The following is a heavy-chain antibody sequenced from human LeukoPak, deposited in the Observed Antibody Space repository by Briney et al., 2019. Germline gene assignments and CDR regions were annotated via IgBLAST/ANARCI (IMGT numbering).Heavy chain of an antibody. Sequence: SETLSLTCAVYGGSFSGYYRSWVRQPPGKGLEWIGEINHSGSTNYNPSLKSRVTISVDTSKNQFSLKLSSVTAADTAVYYCATGYYFDYWGQGTLVAVSS. D-gene: IGHD4-17*01. CDR1: GGSFSGYY. CDR3: ATGYYFDY. V-gene: IGHV4-34*01. J-gene: IGHJ4*02. CDR2: INHSGST.